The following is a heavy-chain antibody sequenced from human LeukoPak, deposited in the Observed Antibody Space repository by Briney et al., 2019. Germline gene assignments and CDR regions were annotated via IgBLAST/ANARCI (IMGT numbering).Heavy chain of an antibody. V-gene: IGHV3-53*01. CDR2: IYSGGST. J-gene: IGHJ4*02. Sequence: GGSLRLSCAASGFTVSSNYMSWVRQAPGKGLEWVSVIYSGGSTYYADSVKGRFTISRDNSKNTLYLQMNSLRAEDTAVYYCARDERSMWIFGYWGQGTLVTVSS. D-gene: IGHD2-2*03. CDR3: ARDERSMWIFGY. CDR1: GFTVSSNY.